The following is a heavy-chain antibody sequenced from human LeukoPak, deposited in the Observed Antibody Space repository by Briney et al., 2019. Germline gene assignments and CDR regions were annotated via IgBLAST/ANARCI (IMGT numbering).Heavy chain of an antibody. D-gene: IGHD3-10*01. J-gene: IGHJ4*02. Sequence: SETLSLTCTVSGGSISSGNYYWHWIRQHPEKSLEWIGYIFYSGSTYYNPSLKSRVTISVDTSKNQFSLKLSSVTAADTAVYYCARGSTLIRGFDYWGQGTLVTVSS. CDR2: IFYSGST. V-gene: IGHV4-31*03. CDR3: ARGSTLIRGFDY. CDR1: GGSISSGNYY.